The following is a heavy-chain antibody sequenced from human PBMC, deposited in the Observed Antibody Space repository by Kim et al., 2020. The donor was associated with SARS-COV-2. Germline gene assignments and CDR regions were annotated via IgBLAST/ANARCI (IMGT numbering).Heavy chain of an antibody. J-gene: IGHJ5*02. D-gene: IGHD3-10*01. CDR2: IYHSGST. CDR1: GGSISSSNW. CDR3: ARDPVTPTDYYGSGDRFDP. Sequence: SETLSLTCAVSGGSISSSNWWSWVRQPPGKGLEWIGEIYHSGSTNYNPSLKSRVTISVDKSKNQFSLKLSSVTAADTAVYYCARDPVTPTDYYGSGDRFDPWGQGTLVTVSS. V-gene: IGHV4-4*02.